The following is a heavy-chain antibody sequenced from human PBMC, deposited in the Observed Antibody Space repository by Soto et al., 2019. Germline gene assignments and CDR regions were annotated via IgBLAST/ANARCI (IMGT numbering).Heavy chain of an antibody. D-gene: IGHD6-13*01. CDR1: GFTFSSYS. V-gene: IGHV3-48*02. CDR2: ITSSGTTV. Sequence: EVHLVESGGGLVQPGGSLRLSCAASGFTFSSYSLNWVRQAPGKGLEWVSYITSSGTTVYYADSARGRFTISRDNAKNSLYLPMNSLRDADTPVYYFAIVSSNSAYSFDFWGQGTLVTVSS. CDR3: AIVSSNSAYSFDF. J-gene: IGHJ4*02.